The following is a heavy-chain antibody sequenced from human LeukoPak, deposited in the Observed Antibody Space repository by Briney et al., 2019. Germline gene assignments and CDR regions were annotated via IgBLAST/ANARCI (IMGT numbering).Heavy chain of an antibody. D-gene: IGHD2-21*01. CDR2: FDPEDGET. V-gene: IGHV1-24*01. CDR1: GYTLTELS. CDR3: ARDLQVNPGDLDY. Sequence: ASVKVSCKVSGYTLTELSMHWVRQAPGKGLEWMGGFDPEDGETIYAQKFQGRVTMTTDTSTSTAYMELRSLRSDDTAVYYCARDLQVNPGDLDYWGQGTLVTVSS. J-gene: IGHJ4*02.